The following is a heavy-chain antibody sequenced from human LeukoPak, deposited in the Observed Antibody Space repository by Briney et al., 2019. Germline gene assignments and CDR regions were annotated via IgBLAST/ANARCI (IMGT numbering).Heavy chain of an antibody. D-gene: IGHD2-2*01. J-gene: IGHJ4*02. CDR3: TTVVPAAKNGLGDY. V-gene: IGHV3-73*01. Sequence: PGGSLKLSCAASGFTFSGSAMHWVRQASGKGLEWVGRIRSKANSYATAYAASVKGRFTISRDDSKNTVYLQMNSLKTEDTAVYYCTTVVPAAKNGLGDYWGQGTLVTVSS. CDR1: GFTFSGSA. CDR2: IRSKANSYAT.